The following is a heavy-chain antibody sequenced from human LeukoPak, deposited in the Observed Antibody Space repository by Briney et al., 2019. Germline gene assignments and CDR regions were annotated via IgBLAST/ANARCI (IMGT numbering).Heavy chain of an antibody. D-gene: IGHD3-10*01. CDR3: ARSTMVRGVL. V-gene: IGHV1-8*02. CDR2: TNPNSGNT. J-gene: IGHJ4*02. CDR1: GYTFTSYY. Sequence: ASVKVSCKASGYTFTSYYMHWVRQAPGQGLEWMGWTNPNSGNTGYAQKFQGRVTMTRNTSISTAYMELSSLRSEDTAVYYCARSTMVRGVLWGQGTLVTVSS.